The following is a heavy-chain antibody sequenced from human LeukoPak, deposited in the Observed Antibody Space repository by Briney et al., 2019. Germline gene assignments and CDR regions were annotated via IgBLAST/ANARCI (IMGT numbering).Heavy chain of an antibody. CDR3: ARGQGTVTTH. V-gene: IGHV4-34*01. J-gene: IGHJ4*02. CDR1: GGSLSGYY. Sequence: SETLSLTCAVSGGSLSGYYWTWIRQPPGKGLEWIGEINHSGSANYNPSLMSRVTISLDTSKNHFSLNLSSVTAADTAVYYCARGQGTVTTHWGQGTLVTVSS. CDR2: INHSGSA. D-gene: IGHD4-11*01.